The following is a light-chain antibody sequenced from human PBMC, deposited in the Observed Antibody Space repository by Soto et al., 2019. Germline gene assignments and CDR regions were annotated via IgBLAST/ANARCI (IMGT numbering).Light chain of an antibody. CDR3: QQYNSYSPTT. CDR2: DAS. Sequence: DIQITQSPSALSASVGDRVPIHFRVSQSISSWLAWYQQKPGKAPKLLIYDASSLESGVPSRFSGSGSGTEFTLTISSLQPDDFATYYCQQYNSYSPTTFGQGTKVDIK. J-gene: IGKJ1*01. CDR1: QSISSW. V-gene: IGKV1-5*01.